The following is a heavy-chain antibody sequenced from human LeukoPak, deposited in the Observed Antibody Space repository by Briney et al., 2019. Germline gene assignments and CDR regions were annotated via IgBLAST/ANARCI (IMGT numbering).Heavy chain of an antibody. CDR1: GFIFNTFW. CDR2: INQDGSDM. Sequence: GGSLKLSCAASGFIFNTFWMNWVRLTPGKGLEWVAKINQDGSDMYYVDSVKGRFFVSRDNARNLVYLQMNSLRVDDTAVYYCARDFPGIGRGTFDFWGQGTIIIVSS. CDR3: ARDFPGIGRGTFDF. D-gene: IGHD3-10*01. J-gene: IGHJ3*01. V-gene: IGHV3-7*03.